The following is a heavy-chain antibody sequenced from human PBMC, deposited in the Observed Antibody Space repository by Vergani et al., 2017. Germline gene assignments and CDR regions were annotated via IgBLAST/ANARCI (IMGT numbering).Heavy chain of an antibody. Sequence: QVQLQESGPGLVKPSETLSLTCTVSGGSISSYYWSWIRQPPGKGLEWIGYIYYSGSTNYNPSLKSRVTISVDTSKNQFSLKPSSVTAADTAVYYCASASIAAVKRQIYYYYMDVWGKGTTVTVSS. V-gene: IGHV4-59*01. CDR2: IYYSGST. D-gene: IGHD6-13*01. CDR3: ASASIAAVKRQIYYYYMDV. J-gene: IGHJ6*03. CDR1: GGSISSYY.